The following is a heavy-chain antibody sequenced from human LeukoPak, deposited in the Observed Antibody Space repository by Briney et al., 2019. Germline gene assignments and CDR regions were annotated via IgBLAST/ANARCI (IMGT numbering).Heavy chain of an antibody. Sequence: SVKVSCKASGGTFSSYAISWVRRAPGQGLEWMGGIIPIFGTANYAQKFQGRVTITTDESTSTAYMELSSLRSEDTAVYYCARDTIESTRGSGSSNFDYWGQGTLVTVSS. CDR1: GGTFSSYA. CDR3: ARDTIESTRGSGSSNFDY. CDR2: IIPIFGTA. J-gene: IGHJ4*02. D-gene: IGHD3-10*01. V-gene: IGHV1-69*05.